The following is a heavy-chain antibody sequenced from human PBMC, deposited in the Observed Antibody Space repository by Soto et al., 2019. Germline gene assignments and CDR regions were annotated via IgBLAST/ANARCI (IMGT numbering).Heavy chain of an antibody. Sequence: GVSLSLSFAASGFTFTSYAMSWVRQAPGKGLEWVSSISSTTNYIYYGDSMKGRFTISRDNAKNSLYLEMNSLRAEDTAVYYCARESEDLTSNFDYWGQGTLVTVSS. CDR1: GFTFTSYA. CDR3: ARESEDLTSNFDY. V-gene: IGHV3-21*06. CDR2: ISSTTNYI. J-gene: IGHJ4*02.